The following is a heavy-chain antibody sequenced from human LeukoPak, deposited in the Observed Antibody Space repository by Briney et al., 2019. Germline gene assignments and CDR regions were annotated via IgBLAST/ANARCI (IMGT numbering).Heavy chain of an antibody. D-gene: IGHD3-22*01. V-gene: IGHV3-33*01. Sequence: PGGSLRLSCAASGFTFNSYGMHWVRQAPGRGLEWVAVVWYDGSKKYYADSVKGRFTISRDNSKNMVDLQMSDLRVEDTAVYYCTRGGDYYDSQPFDPWGQGTLVSVSS. CDR3: TRGGDYYDSQPFDP. CDR1: GFTFNSYG. J-gene: IGHJ5*02. CDR2: VWYDGSKK.